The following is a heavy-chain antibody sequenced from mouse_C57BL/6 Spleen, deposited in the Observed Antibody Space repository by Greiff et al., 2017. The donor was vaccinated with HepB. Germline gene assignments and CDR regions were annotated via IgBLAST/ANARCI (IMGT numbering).Heavy chain of an antibody. V-gene: IGHV1-72*01. CDR1: GYTFTSYW. J-gene: IGHJ3*01. CDR2: SDPNSGGT. CDR3: ARGGNDWFAY. Sequence: QVHVKQPGAELVKPGASVKLSCKASGYTFTSYWMHWVKQRPGRGLAWIGRSDPNSGGTKYNEKFKSKATLTVYKPSSTAYMQLISLTSEDSAVYYCARGGNDWFAYWGQGTLVTVSA.